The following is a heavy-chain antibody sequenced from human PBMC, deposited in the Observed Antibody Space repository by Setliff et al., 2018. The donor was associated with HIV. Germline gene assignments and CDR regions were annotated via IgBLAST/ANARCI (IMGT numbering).Heavy chain of an antibody. J-gene: IGHJ4*02. CDR3: ARLSSYRSSSYYFDY. D-gene: IGHD6-6*01. Sequence: KVSCKASGYTFTAYAMHWVRQAPGQRLEWMGWINAGNGNTKYSQRFQGRVTITRDTSASTAYMELSSLRSEDTAVYHCARLSSYRSSSYYFDYWGQGALVTVSS. CDR1: GYTFTAYA. CDR2: INAGNGNT. V-gene: IGHV1-3*01.